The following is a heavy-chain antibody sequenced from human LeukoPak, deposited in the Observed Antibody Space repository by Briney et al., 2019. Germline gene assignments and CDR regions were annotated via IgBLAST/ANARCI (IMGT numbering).Heavy chain of an antibody. Sequence: ASVKVSCKASGYTFTSYDINWVRQATGQGLEWMGWMNPNSGNTGYAQKFQGRVTITRNTSISTAYMELSSLRSEDTAVYYCAYRGYSYGTFDCWGQGTLVTVSS. J-gene: IGHJ4*02. V-gene: IGHV1-8*03. CDR2: MNPNSGNT. CDR3: AYRGYSYGTFDC. D-gene: IGHD5-18*01. CDR1: GYTFTSYD.